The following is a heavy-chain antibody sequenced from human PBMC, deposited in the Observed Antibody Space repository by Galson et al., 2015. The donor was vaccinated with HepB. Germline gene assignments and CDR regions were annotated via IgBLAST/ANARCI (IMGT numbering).Heavy chain of an antibody. CDR2: IIPIFGTA. CDR3: ARGPGKRGAYYYYGMDV. Sequence: SVKVSCKASGYTFTSYGISWVRQAPGQGLEWMGGIIPIFGTANYAQKFQGRVTITADKSTSTAYMELSSLRSEDTAVYYCARGPGKRGAYYYYGMDVWGQGTTVTVSS. V-gene: IGHV1-69*06. CDR1: GYTFTSYG. D-gene: IGHD1-1*01. J-gene: IGHJ6*02.